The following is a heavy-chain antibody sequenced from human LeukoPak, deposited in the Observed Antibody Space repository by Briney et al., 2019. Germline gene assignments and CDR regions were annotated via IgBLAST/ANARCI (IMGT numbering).Heavy chain of an antibody. J-gene: IGHJ4*02. CDR2: NSGSGGST. Sequence: TGGSLTLSCAASGLTFSSYDVIWPPHARGKGLEWVSHNSGSGGSTYYAESVKGRFTISRDKSKNTLYLQMNSLRAEDTAVYYCAKDPRGDGYNLDYFDYWGQGTLVTVFS. CDR3: AKDPRGDGYNLDYFDY. V-gene: IGHV3-23*01. CDR1: GLTFSSYD. D-gene: IGHD5-24*01.